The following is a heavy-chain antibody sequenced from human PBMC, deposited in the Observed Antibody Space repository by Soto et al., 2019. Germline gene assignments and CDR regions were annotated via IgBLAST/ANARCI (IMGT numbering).Heavy chain of an antibody. CDR3: ARTDGDLDV. V-gene: IGHV1-8*01. Sequence: QVQLVQSGAEVKKPGASVKVSCKASGYTFPSYDINWVRQATGQGLEWMGWMNPKSGHTGSAQKFQGRVTMTRDTSISTAYMELSSLRSEDTAIYYCARTDGDLDVWGQGTTVTVSS. CDR2: MNPKSGHT. D-gene: IGHD4-17*01. CDR1: GYTFPSYD. J-gene: IGHJ6*02.